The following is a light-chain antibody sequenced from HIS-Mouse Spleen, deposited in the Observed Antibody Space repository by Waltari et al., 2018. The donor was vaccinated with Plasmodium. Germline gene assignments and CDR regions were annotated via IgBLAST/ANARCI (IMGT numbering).Light chain of an antibody. CDR3: AAWDDSLNGPV. CDR1: SSNVGNHA. J-gene: IGLJ2*01. Sequence: QSVLTQPPSVSAAPRQRVTISCSGCSSNVGNHAVTWYQQLPGKAPKLLIYYDDLLPSGVSDRFSGSKSGTSASLAISGLQSEDEADYYCAAWDDSLNGPVFGGGTKLTVL. V-gene: IGLV1-36*01. CDR2: YDD.